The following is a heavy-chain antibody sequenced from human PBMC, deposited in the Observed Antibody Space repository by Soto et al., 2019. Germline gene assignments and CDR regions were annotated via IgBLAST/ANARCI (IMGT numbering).Heavy chain of an antibody. Sequence: EVQVVESGGDLVQPGGSLTLSCAVSEEVTFSDFWMSWVRQAPGKGLEWVANINRDGGAKYYVDSVKGRFTISRDNAKNSLYLRMNSLRVEDTAIYYCAKAGAAYAECESWGRGTLVTVSS. D-gene: IGHD2-2*01. V-gene: IGHV3-7*01. J-gene: IGHJ5*02. CDR1: EEVTFSDFW. CDR3: AKAGAAYAECES. CDR2: INRDGGAK.